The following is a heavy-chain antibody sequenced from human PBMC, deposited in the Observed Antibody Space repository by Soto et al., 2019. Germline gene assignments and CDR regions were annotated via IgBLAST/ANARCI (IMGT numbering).Heavy chain of an antibody. CDR3: ARDFAYSSSWHDAFDI. V-gene: IGHV4-31*03. J-gene: IGHJ3*02. D-gene: IGHD6-13*01. Sequence: SETLSLTCTVSGGSLSSGGYYWSWIRQHPGKGLEWIGYIYYSGSTYYNPSLKSRVTISVETSKNQFSLKLSSVTAADTAVYYCARDFAYSSSWHDAFDICGQGTMVIVSS. CDR1: GGSLSSGGYY. CDR2: IYYSGST.